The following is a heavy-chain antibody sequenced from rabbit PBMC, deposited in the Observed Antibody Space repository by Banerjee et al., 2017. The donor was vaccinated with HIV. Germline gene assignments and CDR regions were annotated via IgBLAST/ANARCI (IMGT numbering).Heavy chain of an antibody. CDR3: VREVAAKFNL. D-gene: IGHD4-1*01. J-gene: IGHJ4*01. Sequence: QLKESGGGLVQPGGSLKLSCKASGFTISSNYWMNWVRQAPGKGLEWIGYIDPVFGTTHYASWVNGRFTISSHNAQNTLYLQLNSLTAADTATYFCVREVAAKFNLWGQGTLVTVS. CDR2: IDPVFGTT. V-gene: IGHV1S7*01. CDR1: GFTISSNY.